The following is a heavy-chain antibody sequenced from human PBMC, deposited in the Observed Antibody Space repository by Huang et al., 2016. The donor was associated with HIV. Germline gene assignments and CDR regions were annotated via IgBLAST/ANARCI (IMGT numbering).Heavy chain of an antibody. CDR2: ISGSGSSI. J-gene: IGHJ4*03. CDR1: GFLFTTFT. D-gene: IGHD2-15*01. CDR3: ARGGPVGYFNL. V-gene: IGHV3-21*01. Sequence: EVQLEESGGALVKPGGSLRLSCAATGFLFTTFTMHWVRQAPGKGLEWVSSISGSGSSIYYADDVKGRFTISRDNTKKSLYLQMSSLSVDDTAFYFCARGGPVGYFNLWGHGTLVSVSS.